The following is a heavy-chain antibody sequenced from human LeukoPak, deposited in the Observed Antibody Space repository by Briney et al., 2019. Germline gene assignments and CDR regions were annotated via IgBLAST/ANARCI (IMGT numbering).Heavy chain of an antibody. Sequence: GGSLRLSCAASGFTFSSYWMSWVRQAPGKGLEWVANIKQDGSEKYYVDSVKGRFTISRDNAKNSLYLQMNSLRAEGTAVYYCATYGDYGGFDYWGQGTLVTVSS. D-gene: IGHD4-17*01. CDR2: IKQDGSEK. CDR1: GFTFSSYW. V-gene: IGHV3-7*03. J-gene: IGHJ4*02. CDR3: ATYGDYGGFDY.